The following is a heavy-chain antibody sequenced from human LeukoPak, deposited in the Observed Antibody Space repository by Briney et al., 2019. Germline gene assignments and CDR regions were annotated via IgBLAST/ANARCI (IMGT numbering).Heavy chain of an antibody. V-gene: IGHV3-30*18. CDR2: ISYDGSNK. CDR1: GFTFSSYG. J-gene: IGHJ4*02. D-gene: IGHD3-22*01. CDR3: AKVGYYDSSGYPPDY. Sequence: GGSLRLSCAASGFTFSSYGMHWVRQAPGKGLEWVAVISYDGSNKYYADSVKGRFTISRDNSKNTLYLQMNILRAEDTAVYYCAKVGYYDSSGYPPDYWGQGTLVTVSS.